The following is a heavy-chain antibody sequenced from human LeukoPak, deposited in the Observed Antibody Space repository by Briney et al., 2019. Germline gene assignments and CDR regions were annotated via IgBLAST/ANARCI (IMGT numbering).Heavy chain of an antibody. CDR1: GFTFSSYA. V-gene: IGHV3-23*01. CDR3: AKGVWFGGDHDY. D-gene: IGHD3-10*01. CDR2: IGGSGGST. Sequence: PGGSLRLSCAASGFTFSSYAMSWVRQAPGKGLEWVSAIGGSGGSTYYADSVKGRFTISRDNSKNTLYLQMNSLRAEDTAVYYCAKGVWFGGDHDYWGQGTLVTVSS. J-gene: IGHJ4*02.